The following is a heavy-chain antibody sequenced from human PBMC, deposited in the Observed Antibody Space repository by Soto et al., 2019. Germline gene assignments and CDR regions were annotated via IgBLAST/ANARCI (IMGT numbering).Heavy chain of an antibody. J-gene: IGHJ3*02. CDR3: ATDQKVWGVTHDAFDI. V-gene: IGHV3-21*01. D-gene: IGHD7-27*01. CDR1: GFTFSSYS. CDR2: ISSSSSYI. Sequence: GGSLRLSCAASGFTFSSYSMNWVRQAPGKGLEWVSSISSSSSYIYYADSVKGRFTISRDNAKNSLYLQMNSLRAEDTAVYYFATDQKVWGVTHDAFDIWGQGTMVTVSS.